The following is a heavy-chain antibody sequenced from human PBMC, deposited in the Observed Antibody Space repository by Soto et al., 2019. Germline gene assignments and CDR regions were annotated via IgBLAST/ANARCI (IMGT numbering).Heavy chain of an antibody. CDR1: GGSFSGQR. CDR2: IIPMFRTT. CDR3: ASTKYDSSAYYYWYLGL. D-gene: IGHD3-22*01. J-gene: IGHJ2*01. V-gene: IGHV1-69*06. Sequence: QVQLVQSGAEVKKPGSSVKVSCKASGGSFSGQRVSWVRQAPGQRLEWMGGIIPMFRTTNYAQKFQGRVTITADTSANTVYLELSSLRSEDTAVYYCASTKYDSSAYYYWYLGLWGRGTLVTVSS.